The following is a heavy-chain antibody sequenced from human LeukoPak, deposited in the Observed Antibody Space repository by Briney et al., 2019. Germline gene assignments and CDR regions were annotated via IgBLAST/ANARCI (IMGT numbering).Heavy chain of an antibody. CDR2: ISSSGSTI. V-gene: IGHV3-48*03. CDR1: GFTFSSYE. J-gene: IGHJ4*02. D-gene: IGHD3-10*01. CDR3: AKDRGYYGSGRSYYFDY. Sequence: GGSLRLSCAASGFTFSSYEMNWVRQAPGKGLEWVSYISSSGSTIYYADSVKGRFTISRDNSKNTLYLQMNSLRAEDTAVYYCAKDRGYYGSGRSYYFDYWGQGTLVTVSS.